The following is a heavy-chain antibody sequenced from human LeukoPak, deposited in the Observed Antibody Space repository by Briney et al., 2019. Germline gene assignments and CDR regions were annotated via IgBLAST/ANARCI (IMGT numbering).Heavy chain of an antibody. D-gene: IGHD2-2*01. CDR2: IIPIFGTA. J-gene: IGHJ5*02. CDR3: ARAPIVVVPAAIQNWFAP. V-gene: IGHV1-69*13. CDR1: GGTFSSYA. Sequence: GASVKVSCKASGGTFSSYAISWVRQAPGQGLEWMGGIIPIFGTANYAQKFQGTVTITADESTSTAYMELSSMRSEDTAVYYCARAPIVVVPAAIQNWFAPWGQGTLVTVSS.